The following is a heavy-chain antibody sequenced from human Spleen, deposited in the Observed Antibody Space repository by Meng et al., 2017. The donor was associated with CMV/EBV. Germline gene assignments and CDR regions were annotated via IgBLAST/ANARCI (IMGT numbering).Heavy chain of an antibody. V-gene: IGHV5-51*01. CDR3: ARLEQSGYDFSGGYFNWFDP. J-gene: IGHJ5*02. CDR1: GYSFTSYW. CDR2: IYPGDSDT. Sequence: GESLKISCKGSGYSFTSYWIGWVRQMPGKGLEWMGIIYPGDSDTTYSPSFQGQVTISADKSISTAYLQWSSLKAPDTAIYYCARLEQSGYDFSGGYFNWFDPWGQGTQVTVSS. D-gene: IGHD3-3*01.